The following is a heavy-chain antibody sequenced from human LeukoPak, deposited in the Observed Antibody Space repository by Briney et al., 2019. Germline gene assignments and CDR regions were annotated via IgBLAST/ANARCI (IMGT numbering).Heavy chain of an antibody. CDR3: ALTYGGNSVGDPFAY. J-gene: IGHJ4*02. V-gene: IGHV3-23*01. CDR1: GFTFSSYA. Sequence: GGSLRLSCAASGFTFSSYAMSWVRQAPGKGLEWVSAISGSGGSTYYADSVKGRFTISRDNSKNTLYLQMNSLRAEDTAVYYCALTYGGNSVGDPFAYWGQGTLVTVSS. D-gene: IGHD4-23*01. CDR2: ISGSGGST.